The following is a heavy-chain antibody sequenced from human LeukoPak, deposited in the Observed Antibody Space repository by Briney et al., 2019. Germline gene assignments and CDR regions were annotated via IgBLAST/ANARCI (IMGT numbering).Heavy chain of an antibody. CDR3: TRDRELGF. D-gene: IGHD1-26*01. CDR1: GGSFSGYY. CDR2: INHSGST. Sequence: SETLSLTCAVYGGSFSGYYWSWIRQPPGKGLEWIGEINHSGSTNYNPSLKSRVTISGDTSKNQFSLKLSSVTAADTAVYYCTRDRELGFWGQGTLVTVSS. V-gene: IGHV4-34*01. J-gene: IGHJ4*02.